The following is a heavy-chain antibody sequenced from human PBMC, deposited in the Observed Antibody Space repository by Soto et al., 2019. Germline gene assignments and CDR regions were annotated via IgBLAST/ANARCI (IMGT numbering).Heavy chain of an antibody. D-gene: IGHD4-17*01. V-gene: IGHV3-7*01. CDR3: ATVTTWKFYYYYMDV. Sequence: GGSLRLSCTASGFTFGDYAMSWFRQAPGKGLEWVANIKQDGSERYYADFVKGRFTISRDNAKNSLFLQMSRLRAEDSAVYYCATVTTWKFYYYYMDVWGKGTTVTVSS. CDR1: GFTFGDYA. CDR2: IKQDGSER. J-gene: IGHJ6*03.